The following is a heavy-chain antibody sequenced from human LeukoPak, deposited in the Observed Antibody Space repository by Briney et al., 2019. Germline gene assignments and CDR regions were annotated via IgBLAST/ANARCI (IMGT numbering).Heavy chain of an antibody. V-gene: IGHV7-4-1*02. CDR1: GYTFTSYA. CDR3: ARDTTVTTSSVTFDY. Sequence: ASVKVSCKASGYTFTSYAMNWVRQAPGQGLEWMGWINTNTGNPTYAQGFTGRFVFSLDTSVSTAYLQISSLKAEDTAVYYCARDTTVTTSSVTFDYWGQGTLVIVSS. D-gene: IGHD4-17*01. J-gene: IGHJ4*02. CDR2: INTNTGNP.